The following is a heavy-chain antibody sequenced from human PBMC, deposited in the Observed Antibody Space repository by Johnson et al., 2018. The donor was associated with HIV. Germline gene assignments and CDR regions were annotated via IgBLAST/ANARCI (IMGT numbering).Heavy chain of an antibody. D-gene: IGHD3-22*01. J-gene: IGHJ3*02. CDR3: AKVFSSWPPDSRDAFDI. CDR2: IRYDGSTK. V-gene: IGHV3-30*02. CDR1: GFTFSSYG. Sequence: QVQLVESGGGVVQPGGSLRLSCAASGFTFSSYGMHWVRQAPGKGLEWVAFIRYDGSTKYYADSVTGRFTISRDNSYNTLYLQMNSLRAEDTAVYYCAKVFSSWPPDSRDAFDIWGQGTMVIVSS.